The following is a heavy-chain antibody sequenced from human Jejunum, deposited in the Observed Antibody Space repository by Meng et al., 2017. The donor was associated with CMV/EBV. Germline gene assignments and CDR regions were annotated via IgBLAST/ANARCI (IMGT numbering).Heavy chain of an antibody. V-gene: IGHV1-2*02. CDR1: EYTFADYY. J-gene: IGHJ4*02. Sequence: SEYTFADYYVQWVRQAPGQGLEWMGWINPKTGDTNYAQKFQGRVIMTRDMSINTVHMELTRLRSDDTAVYYCAKDGGSYLDYYFDYWGQGTLVTVSS. CDR2: INPKTGDT. D-gene: IGHD1-26*01. CDR3: AKDGGSYLDYYFDY.